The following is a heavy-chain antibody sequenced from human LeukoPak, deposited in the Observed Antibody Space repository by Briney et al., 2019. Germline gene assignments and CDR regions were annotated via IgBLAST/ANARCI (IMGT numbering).Heavy chain of an antibody. CDR1: GGSFSGYY. CDR2: INHSGGT. CDR3: ARLYYDSRGYYWFDP. J-gene: IGHJ5*02. D-gene: IGHD3-22*01. V-gene: IGHV4-34*01. Sequence: SETLSLTCAVYGGSFSGYYWSWIRQPPGKGLEWIGEINHSGGTNYNPSLKSRVTVSVDTSKNQFSLKLSSVTAADTAVYYCARLYYDSRGYYWFDPWGQGTLVTVSS.